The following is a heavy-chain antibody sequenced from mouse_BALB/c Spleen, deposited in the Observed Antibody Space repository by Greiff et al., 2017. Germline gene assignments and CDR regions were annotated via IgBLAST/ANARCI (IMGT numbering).Heavy chain of an antibody. CDR2: ISTYYGDA. CDR1: GYTFTDYA. J-gene: IGHJ4*01. D-gene: IGHD1-1*02. Sequence: VQLQQPGAELVRPGVSVKISCKGSGYTFTDYAMHWVKQSHAKSLEWIGVISTYYGDASYNQKFKGKATMTVDKSSSTAYMELARLTSEDSAIYYCARGWLWAMDYWGQGTSVTVSS. CDR3: ARGWLWAMDY. V-gene: IGHV1S137*01.